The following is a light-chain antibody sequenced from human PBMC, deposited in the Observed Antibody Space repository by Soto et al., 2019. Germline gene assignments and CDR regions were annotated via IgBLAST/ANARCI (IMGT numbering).Light chain of an antibody. CDR2: DAS. V-gene: IGKV3-11*01. CDR1: QSVSSY. J-gene: IGKJ5*01. CDR3: QQRSIPIT. Sequence: EIGLTQSPGTLSLSPGERATLSCRASQSVSSYLAWYQQRPGQAPRLLLYDASNRATGIPARFSGSGSGTDFTLTISSLEPEDFAIYYCQQRSIPITFGQGTRLEIK.